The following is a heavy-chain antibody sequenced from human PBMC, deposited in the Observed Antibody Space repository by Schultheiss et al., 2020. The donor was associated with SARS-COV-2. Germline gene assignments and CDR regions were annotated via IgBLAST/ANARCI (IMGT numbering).Heavy chain of an antibody. D-gene: IGHD2-21*01. CDR3: ARLFCVSDCSYDH. J-gene: IGHJ4*02. Sequence: GSLRLSCAVYGGSFSGYYWSWIRQPPGKGLEWIGEINHSGSTNYNPSLKSRVTMSVDTSKNQFSLRLSSVTAADTSLYYCARLFCVSDCSYDHWSQGTLVTVSS. CDR1: GGSFSGYY. V-gene: IGHV4-34*01. CDR2: INHSGST.